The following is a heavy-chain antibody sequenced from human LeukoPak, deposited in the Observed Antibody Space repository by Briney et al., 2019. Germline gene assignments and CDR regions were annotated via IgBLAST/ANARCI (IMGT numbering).Heavy chain of an antibody. CDR2: IYSVGST. Sequence: GGPLRLSCAASGFTVSSNYMSWVRQAPGKGLEWVSIIYSVGSTYYADSVKGRFTISRDISKNTLYLQMNSLRAEDTAVYYCARITSEYSSSWYSEYFRHWGQGTLVTVSS. J-gene: IGHJ1*01. CDR1: GFTVSSNY. CDR3: ARITSEYSSSWYSEYFRH. V-gene: IGHV3-53*01. D-gene: IGHD6-13*01.